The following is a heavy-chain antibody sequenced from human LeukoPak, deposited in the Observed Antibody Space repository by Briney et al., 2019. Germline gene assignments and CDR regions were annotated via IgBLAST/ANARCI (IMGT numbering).Heavy chain of an antibody. J-gene: IGHJ2*01. CDR1: GGTIRSYY. CDR2: IYYSGST. D-gene: IGHD6-13*01. V-gene: IGHV4-59*01. Sequence: SETLSLTCTVSGGTIRSYYWSWIRQPPGKGLEWIEYIYYSGSTNYNPSLKSRVTISVDTSKNQFSLKLSSVTAADTAVYYCARVYYSSSYDYWYFDLWGRGTLVTVSS. CDR3: ARVYYSSSYDYWYFDL.